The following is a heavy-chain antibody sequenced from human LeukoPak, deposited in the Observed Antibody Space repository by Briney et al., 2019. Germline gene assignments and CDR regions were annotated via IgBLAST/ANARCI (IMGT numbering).Heavy chain of an antibody. Sequence: PGGSLRLSCAASGLTFSSYAMNWVRQAPGKGLEWVSVISGSGGSTYYADSVKGRFTVSRNNSKNTLYLQMNSLSAEDTAVYFCAKDTLTITTKDGMDVWGQGTTVTVSS. CDR2: ISGSGGST. J-gene: IGHJ6*02. CDR1: GLTFSSYA. CDR3: AKDTLTITTKDGMDV. V-gene: IGHV3-23*01. D-gene: IGHD4-11*01.